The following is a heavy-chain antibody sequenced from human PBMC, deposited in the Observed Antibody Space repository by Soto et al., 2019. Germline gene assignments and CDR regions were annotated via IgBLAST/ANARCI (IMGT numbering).Heavy chain of an antibody. V-gene: IGHV1-69*02. CDR2: IIPILGIT. CDR3: AKVLNYYDSGGSPYSFDY. D-gene: IGHD3-22*01. CDR1: GGTFSSYT. J-gene: IGHJ4*02. Sequence: GASVKVSCKASGGTFSSYTISWVRQAPGQGLEWMGRIIPILGITNYAQKFQGRVTITADISTSTAYMELSSLRSEDTAVYYCAKVLNYYDSGGSPYSFDYWGQGTLVTVSS.